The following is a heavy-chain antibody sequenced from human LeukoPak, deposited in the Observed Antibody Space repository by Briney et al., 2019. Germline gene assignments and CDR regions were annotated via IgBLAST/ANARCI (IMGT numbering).Heavy chain of an antibody. J-gene: IGHJ4*02. CDR2: IYYSGNT. D-gene: IGHD5-12*01. Sequence: SETLSLTCTVSGGSISSSTYYWGWIRQPPGKGLEWIGSIYYSGNTYYNPSLKSRVTISVDTSKNQFSLKLSSVTAADTAVYYCARQVDIVATIGAFDYWGQGTLVTVSS. V-gene: IGHV4-39*01. CDR1: GGSISSSTYY. CDR3: ARQVDIVATIGAFDY.